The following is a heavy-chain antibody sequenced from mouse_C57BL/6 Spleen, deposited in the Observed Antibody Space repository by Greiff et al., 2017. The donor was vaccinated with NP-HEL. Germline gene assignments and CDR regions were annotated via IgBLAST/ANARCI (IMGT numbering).Heavy chain of an antibody. V-gene: IGHV1-15*01. CDR2: IDPETGGT. D-gene: IGHD4-1*01. Sequence: VKLVESGAELVRPGASVTLSCKASGYTFTDYEMHWVKQTPVHGLEWIGAIDPETGGTAYNQKFKGKAILTADKSSSTAYMELRSLTSEDSAVYYCTRDWDHWYCDVWGTGTTVTVSS. J-gene: IGHJ1*03. CDR1: GYTFTDYE. CDR3: TRDWDHWYCDV.